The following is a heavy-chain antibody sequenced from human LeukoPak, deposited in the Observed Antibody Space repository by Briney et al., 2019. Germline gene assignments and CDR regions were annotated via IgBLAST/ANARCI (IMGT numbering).Heavy chain of an antibody. CDR1: GFAFGSEA. Sequence: GGSLRLSCAVSGFAFGSEAMSWVRQSPARGLEWVASISPGGGTTYYADYVKGRFTISRDNSKNTLYLQMNSLRAEDTAVYYCAKRYCSSTSCQERWYYYYYMDVWGKGTTVTVSS. D-gene: IGHD2-2*01. V-gene: IGHV3-23*01. J-gene: IGHJ6*03. CDR3: AKRYCSSTSCQERWYYYYYMDV. CDR2: ISPGGGTT.